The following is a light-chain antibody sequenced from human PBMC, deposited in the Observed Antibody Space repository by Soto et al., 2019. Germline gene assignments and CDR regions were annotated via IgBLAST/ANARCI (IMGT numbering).Light chain of an antibody. CDR3: QSYGSSSWT. CDR2: VAS. J-gene: IGKJ1*01. Sequence: EIVLTQSPGTLSLSPGERATLSCRASQSVSDNYLAWYQQKPGQAPRLLIYVASSRATGIPDRFRGSGSGTDFTLTISRLEPEDFAVYYCQSYGSSSWTFGQGTKVEIK. V-gene: IGKV3-20*01. CDR1: QSVSDNY.